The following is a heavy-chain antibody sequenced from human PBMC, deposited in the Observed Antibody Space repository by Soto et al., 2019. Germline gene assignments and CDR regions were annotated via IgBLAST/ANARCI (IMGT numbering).Heavy chain of an antibody. CDR3: ARGSDSSFDF. Sequence: PSQTLSLTCAISGDSVSSNSVAWNWIRQSPARGLEWLGRTYYRSKWYNDYAVSVKSRLSINPDTSKNQFSLQLSSVTPEDTAVYYCARGSDSSFDFWGQGSLVTVSS. V-gene: IGHV6-1*01. J-gene: IGHJ4*02. CDR2: TYYRSKWYN. CDR1: GDSVSSNSVA. D-gene: IGHD2-21*02.